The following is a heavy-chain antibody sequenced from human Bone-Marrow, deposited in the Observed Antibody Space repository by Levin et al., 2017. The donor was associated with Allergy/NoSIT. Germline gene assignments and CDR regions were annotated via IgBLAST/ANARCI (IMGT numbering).Heavy chain of an antibody. D-gene: IGHD1-1*01. CDR1: GFTFSDYY. V-gene: IGHV3-11*01. J-gene: IGHJ4*02. CDR2: ISSSDTTK. CDR3: ARPATTARAHYDY. Sequence: GGSLRLSCAASGFTFSDYYMTWIRQAPGKGLEWVSYISSSDTTKYYADSVKGRFTISRDNAKNSLFLQMNSLRAEDTAVYYCARPATTARAHYDYWGQGTLVTVSS.